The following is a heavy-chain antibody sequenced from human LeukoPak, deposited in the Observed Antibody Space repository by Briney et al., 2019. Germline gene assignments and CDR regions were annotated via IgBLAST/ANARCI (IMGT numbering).Heavy chain of an antibody. V-gene: IGHV4-61*02. D-gene: IGHD1-26*01. CDR2: IYTSGSP. CDR1: GRSISSCSYY. J-gene: IGHJ4*02. Sequence: PSEPLSLTCTVSGRSISSCSYYWSWIRQPAGKGLECIVRIYTSGSPYYNPLLKSRVTISVDTSKNQFSLKLSSVTAADTAVYYCARDKWELYDCWGQGTLVTVSS. CDR3: ARDKWELYDC.